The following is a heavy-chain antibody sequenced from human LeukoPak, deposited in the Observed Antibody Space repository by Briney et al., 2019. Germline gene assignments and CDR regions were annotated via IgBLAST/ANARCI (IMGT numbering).Heavy chain of an antibody. J-gene: IGHJ5*01. V-gene: IGHV4-61*01. D-gene: IGHD5-24*01. Sequence: SETLSLTCTVSGGSVSSGSYYWSWIRQPPGKGLEWIGYICYSGSTNYNPSLKSRVTISVDTSKNQFSLKLSSVTAADTAVYYCARVDRDGYNYNWFDSWGQGTLVTVSS. CDR3: ARVDRDGYNYNWFDS. CDR1: GGSVSSGSYY. CDR2: ICYSGST.